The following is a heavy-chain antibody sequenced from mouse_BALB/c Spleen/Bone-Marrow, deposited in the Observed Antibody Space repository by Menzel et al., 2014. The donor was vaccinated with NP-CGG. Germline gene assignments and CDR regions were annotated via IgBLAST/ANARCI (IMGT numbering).Heavy chain of an antibody. CDR3: ARQYGNYFDY. D-gene: IGHD2-10*02. CDR1: GYAFSSYW. Sequence: VQLQQSGAELVRPGSSVKISCKASGYAFSSYWMNWVKQRPGQGLEWIGQIYPGDGDTNYNGKFKGKATLSADKSSSTAYMQLSSLTSEDSAVYFCARQYGNYFDYSGQGTTLTVSS. V-gene: IGHV1-80*01. CDR2: IYPGDGDT. J-gene: IGHJ2*01.